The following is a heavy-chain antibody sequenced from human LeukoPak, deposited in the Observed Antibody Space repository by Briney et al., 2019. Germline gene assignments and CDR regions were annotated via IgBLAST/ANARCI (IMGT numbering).Heavy chain of an antibody. CDR3: ARDSGSYDAFDI. CDR1: GFTFTTYW. V-gene: IGHV3-7*03. J-gene: IGHJ3*02. Sequence: GESLRLSCAASGFTFTTYWMSWVRQAPGKGLEWVANIKQDGTEKYYVDSVKGRFTISRDNAKNSLYLQMNSLRAEDTALYYCARDSGSYDAFDIWGQGTMVTVSS. D-gene: IGHD1-26*01. CDR2: IKQDGTEK.